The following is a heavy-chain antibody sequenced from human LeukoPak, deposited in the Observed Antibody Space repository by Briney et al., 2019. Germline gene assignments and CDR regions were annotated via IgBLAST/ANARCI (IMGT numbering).Heavy chain of an antibody. Sequence: GGSLRLSCAASGFTFSSYGMHWVRHAPGKGLEWVAVISYDGSNKYYADSVKGRFTISRDNSKNTLYLQMNSLRAEDTAVYYCAKDSREWEPQSYFDYWRQGTLVTVSS. D-gene: IGHD1-26*01. CDR2: ISYDGSNK. CDR1: GFTFSSYG. CDR3: AKDSREWEPQSYFDY. V-gene: IGHV3-30*18. J-gene: IGHJ4*02.